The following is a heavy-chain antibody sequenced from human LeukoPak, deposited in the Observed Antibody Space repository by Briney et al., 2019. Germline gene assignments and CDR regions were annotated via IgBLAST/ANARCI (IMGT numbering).Heavy chain of an antibody. CDR2: ISTYNDNT. CDR3: ARDADSSSPDYFDY. CDR1: GHTFTSSG. J-gene: IGHJ4*02. D-gene: IGHD6-6*01. Sequence: ASVKVSCKASGHTFTSSGVSWVRQAPGQGLEWMGWISTYNDNTNYAQNLQGRVTLTTDTSTSTAYMELRNLRSDDTAVYYCARDADSSSPDYFDYWGQGTLVTVSS. V-gene: IGHV1-18*01.